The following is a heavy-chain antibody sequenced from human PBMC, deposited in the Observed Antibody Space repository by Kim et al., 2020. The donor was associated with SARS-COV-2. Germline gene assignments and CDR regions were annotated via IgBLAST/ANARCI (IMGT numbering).Heavy chain of an antibody. J-gene: IGHJ6*03. Sequence: KYASGCVKGRFTSSRDKSKHTLYLQMNSLRAEDTAVYYCAIAESYYYMDVWGKETTVTVSS. CDR3: AIAESYYYMDV. CDR2: K. V-gene: IGHV3-30*01.